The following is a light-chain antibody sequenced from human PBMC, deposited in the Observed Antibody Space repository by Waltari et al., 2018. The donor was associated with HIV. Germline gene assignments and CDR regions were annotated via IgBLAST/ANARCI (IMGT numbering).Light chain of an antibody. CDR1: SSDVGGYNY. V-gene: IGLV2-11*01. Sequence: QSALAQPRSVSGSPGQSVTISCTGTSSDVGGYNYVSWFQHHPGKAPTLIIYHVTKRPSGVPDRFSASKSGNTASLTISGLQAEDEAEYYCCSNAARATYVFGTGTQVTVL. CDR2: HVT. CDR3: CSNAARATYV. J-gene: IGLJ1*01.